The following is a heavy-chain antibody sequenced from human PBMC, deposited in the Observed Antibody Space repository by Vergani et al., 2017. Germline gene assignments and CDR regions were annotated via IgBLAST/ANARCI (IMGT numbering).Heavy chain of an antibody. CDR3: ATKSCGTPGCQIGYFRE. J-gene: IGHJ1*01. Sequence: QVHLVESGGGVVQPGRSLRLSCVVSGFTSSYYGMHWVRQAPGKELEWVAVISYDGTQKYYADSVKVRFTISRDNSKSTLYLQMNSLRTEDTAVYYCATKSCGTPGCQIGYFREWGQGTLVTVSS. CDR1: GFTSSYYG. V-gene: IGHV3-30*03. CDR2: ISYDGTQK. D-gene: IGHD1-1*01.